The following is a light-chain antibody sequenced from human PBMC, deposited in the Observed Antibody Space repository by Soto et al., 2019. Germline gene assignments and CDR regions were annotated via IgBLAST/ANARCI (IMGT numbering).Light chain of an antibody. CDR2: GAS. J-gene: IGKJ1*01. V-gene: IGKV3-15*01. CDR1: QSVSNN. Sequence: EIVMTQSPATLSVSPGERATLSCRASQSVSNNLAWYQKKPGQAPRLLIYGASTRATGIPARFSGSGSGTEFTLTSSRLQSEDFAFYYCQQYNNWWTFGQGTRGDIK. CDR3: QQYNNWWT.